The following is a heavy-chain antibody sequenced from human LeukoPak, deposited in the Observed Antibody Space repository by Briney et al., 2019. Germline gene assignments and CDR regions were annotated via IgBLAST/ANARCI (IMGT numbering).Heavy chain of an antibody. D-gene: IGHD6-19*01. CDR2: ISSSGGTT. J-gene: IGHJ4*02. CDR1: GFTFRTYA. V-gene: IGHV3-23*01. CDR3: AKDRNGWPTNFDS. Sequence: PGGSLRLSCAASGFTFRTYAVNCVRQAPGKGLEWVSAISSSGGTTYYADSVKGRFNIYRDNSKNTLYLQMNSLRAEDTAVYYCAKDRNGWPTNFDSWGQGTLVTVSA.